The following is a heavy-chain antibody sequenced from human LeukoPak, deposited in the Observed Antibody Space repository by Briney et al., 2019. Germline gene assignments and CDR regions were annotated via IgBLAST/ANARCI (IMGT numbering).Heavy chain of an antibody. CDR2: IRYDGSNK. Sequence: TGGSLRLSCAASGFTFSSYGMHWVRQAPGKGLEWVAFIRYDGSNKYYADSVKGRFTISRDNSKNTLYLQMNSLRAEDTAVYYCAKDRPERITIFGEGDYWGQGTLVTVSS. V-gene: IGHV3-30*02. J-gene: IGHJ4*02. CDR3: AKDRPERITIFGEGDY. CDR1: GFTFSSYG. D-gene: IGHD3-3*01.